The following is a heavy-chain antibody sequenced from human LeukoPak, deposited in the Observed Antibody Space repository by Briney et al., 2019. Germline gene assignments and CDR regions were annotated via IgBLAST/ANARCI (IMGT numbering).Heavy chain of an antibody. CDR2: INPDGTNT. J-gene: IGHJ5*02. Sequence: GGSLRLSCAASGFTFSNYFMHWVRQAPGSGLGWVSRINPDGTNTMYARSGKGRFTISRDNAKNILYLQMNSLRDDDTAVYYCARRVDATRWFDPWGQGTLVTVSS. CDR1: GFTFSNYF. D-gene: IGHD2-15*01. CDR3: ARRVDATRWFDP. V-gene: IGHV3-74*03.